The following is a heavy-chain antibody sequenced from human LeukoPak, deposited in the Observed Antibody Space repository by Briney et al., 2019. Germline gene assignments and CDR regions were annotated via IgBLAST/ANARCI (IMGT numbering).Heavy chain of an antibody. D-gene: IGHD5-18*01. V-gene: IGHV3-53*01. Sequence: PGGSLRLSCAASGFTVSSNYMSWVRQAPGKGLEWVSVIYSGGSTYYADSVKGRFIISRDNSKNTLYLQMNSLRAEDTAVYYCARDSYGYSYGQNWGQGTLVTVSS. CDR3: ARDSYGYSYGQN. J-gene: IGHJ4*02. CDR2: IYSGGST. CDR1: GFTVSSNY.